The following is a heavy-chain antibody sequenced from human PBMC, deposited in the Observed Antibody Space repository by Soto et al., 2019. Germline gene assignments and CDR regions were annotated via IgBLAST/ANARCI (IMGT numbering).Heavy chain of an antibody. V-gene: IGHV3-23*01. CDR3: AKDKGGRYCSRTSCLYSFDY. D-gene: IGHD2-2*01. J-gene: IGHJ4*02. CDR1: GFTFSTYA. CDR2: ISDSGST. Sequence: EVQLLESGGGLVQPGGSLRLSCTASGFTFSTYAMSWVRQAPGKGLEWVSTISDSGSTYYADSVKGRFTISGDNSKNTPYLEMNRLRAEDTAVYYCAKDKGGRYCSRTSCLYSFDYWGQGTLVTVSS.